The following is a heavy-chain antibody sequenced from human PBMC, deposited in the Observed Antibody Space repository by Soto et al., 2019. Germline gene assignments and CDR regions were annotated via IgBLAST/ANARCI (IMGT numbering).Heavy chain of an antibody. J-gene: IGHJ6*02. CDR3: ATSITMVRGVILYGMDV. Sequence: GASVKVSCKVSGYTLTELSMHWVRQAPGKGLEWMGGFDPEDGETIYAQKFQGRVTMTEDTSTDTAYMELSSLRSEDTAVYYCATSITMVRGVILYGMDVWGQGTTVTVSS. D-gene: IGHD3-10*01. V-gene: IGHV1-24*01. CDR1: GYTLTELS. CDR2: FDPEDGET.